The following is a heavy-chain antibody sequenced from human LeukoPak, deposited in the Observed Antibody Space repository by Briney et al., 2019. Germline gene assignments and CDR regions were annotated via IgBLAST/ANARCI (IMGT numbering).Heavy chain of an antibody. D-gene: IGHD2/OR15-2a*01. V-gene: IGHV3-23*01. CDR3: AKKTPGTFPYDY. CDR1: GFTFSSSA. CDR2: SGTDSDT. J-gene: IGHJ4*02. Sequence: GGSLRLSCAASGFTFSSSAMIWVPQAPGKGLEWVSASGTDSDTYYADSVKGRFTISRDDSRKPLYLQMTRLSAEDTGGYFVAKKTPGTFPYDYWGQGTLVTVSP.